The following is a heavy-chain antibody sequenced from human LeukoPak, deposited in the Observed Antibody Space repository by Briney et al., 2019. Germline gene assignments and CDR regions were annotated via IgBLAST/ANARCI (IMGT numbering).Heavy chain of an antibody. V-gene: IGHV4-39*01. CDR3: ARVTGYGDYVGALDY. Sequence: SETLSLTCTVSGVSISSSSYYWGWIRQPPGKGLEWIGSIYYSGSTYYNPSLKSRVTISVDTSKNQFSLKLSSVTAADTAVYYCARVTGYGDYVGALDYWGQGTLVTVSS. D-gene: IGHD4-17*01. J-gene: IGHJ4*02. CDR1: GVSISSSSYY. CDR2: IYYSGST.